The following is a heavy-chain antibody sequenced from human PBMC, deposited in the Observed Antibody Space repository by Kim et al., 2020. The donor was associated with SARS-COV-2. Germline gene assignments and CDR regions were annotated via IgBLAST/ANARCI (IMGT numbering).Heavy chain of an antibody. CDR2: MSYDGSNE. V-gene: IGHV3-30*04. CDR1: GFTFSDYA. J-gene: IGHJ4*02. CDR3: ARDLGQRAQYSSRFDY. Sequence: GGSLRLSCAASGFTFSDYAMHWVRQAPGKGLEWVAVMSYDGSNEYYADSVKGRFTISRDKSMDTLYLQMTSLRPEDTAVYYCARDLGQRAQYSSRFDYWGQGTLVTVSS. D-gene: IGHD4-4*01.